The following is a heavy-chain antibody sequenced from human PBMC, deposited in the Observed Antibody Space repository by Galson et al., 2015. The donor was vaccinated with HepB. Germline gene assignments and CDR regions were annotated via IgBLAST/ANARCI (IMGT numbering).Heavy chain of an antibody. CDR1: GGAFSSYA. Sequence: SVKVSCKASGGAFSSYAISWVRQAPGQGLEWMGGIIPIFGTANYAQKFQGRVTITADESTSTAYMELSSLRSEDTAVYYCARVNGYNYALDYWGQGTLVTVSS. CDR3: ARVNGYNYALDY. J-gene: IGHJ4*02. V-gene: IGHV1-69*13. D-gene: IGHD5-24*01. CDR2: IIPIFGTA.